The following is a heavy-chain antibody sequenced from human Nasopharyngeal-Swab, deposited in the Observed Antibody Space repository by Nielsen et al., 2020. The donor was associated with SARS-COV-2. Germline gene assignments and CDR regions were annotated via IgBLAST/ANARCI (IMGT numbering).Heavy chain of an antibody. CDR2: ISSSSSTI. Sequence: ETLSLTCAASGFTFSSYSMNWVRQAPGKGLEWVSYISSSSSTIYYADSVKGRFTISRDNAKNSLYLQMNSLRDEDTAVYYCARGYSNLPRYNWFDPWGQGTLVTVSS. V-gene: IGHV3-48*02. J-gene: IGHJ5*02. CDR3: ARGYSNLPRYNWFDP. D-gene: IGHD6-13*01. CDR1: GFTFSSYS.